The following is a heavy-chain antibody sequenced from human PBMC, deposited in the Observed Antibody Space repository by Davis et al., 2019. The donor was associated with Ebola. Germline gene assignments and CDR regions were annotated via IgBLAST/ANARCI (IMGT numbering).Heavy chain of an antibody. J-gene: IGHJ4*02. CDR3: ARDLCGMDDY. D-gene: IGHD2-21*01. Sequence: GESLKISCAASGFTFSSYAMSWVRQAPGKGLEWVSAISGSGGSTNYADSVRGRFTISRDNAKNTLYLQMNSLRAEDTAIYYCARDLCGMDDYWGPGTLVTVSS. CDR2: ISGSGGST. CDR1: GFTFSSYA. V-gene: IGHV3-23*01.